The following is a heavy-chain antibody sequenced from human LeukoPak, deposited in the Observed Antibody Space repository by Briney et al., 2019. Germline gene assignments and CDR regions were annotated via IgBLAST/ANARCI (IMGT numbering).Heavy chain of an antibody. Sequence: SETLSLTCAVSGGSISSGGYSWSWIRQPPGKGLEWIGYIYHSGSTYYNPSLKGRVTISVDRSKNQFSLKLSSVTAADTAVYYCARVIPRVRAIDYWGQGTLVTVSS. D-gene: IGHD2-2*02. V-gene: IGHV4-30-2*01. CDR2: IYHSGST. J-gene: IGHJ4*02. CDR3: ARVIPRVRAIDY. CDR1: GGSISSGGYS.